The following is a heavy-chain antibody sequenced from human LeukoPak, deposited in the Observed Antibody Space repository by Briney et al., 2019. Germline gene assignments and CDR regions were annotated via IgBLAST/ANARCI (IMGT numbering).Heavy chain of an antibody. D-gene: IGHD2-15*01. V-gene: IGHV1-8*01. CDR3: ARGVPNSEYCSGGSCYSFVAFDI. J-gene: IGHJ3*02. Sequence: ASVKVSCKASGYTFTSYDINWVRQATGQGLEWMGWMNPNSGNTGYAQKFQGRVTMTGNTSISTAYMELSSLRSEDTAVYYCARGVPNSEYCSGGSCYSFVAFDIWGQGTMVTVSS. CDR2: MNPNSGNT. CDR1: GYTFTSYD.